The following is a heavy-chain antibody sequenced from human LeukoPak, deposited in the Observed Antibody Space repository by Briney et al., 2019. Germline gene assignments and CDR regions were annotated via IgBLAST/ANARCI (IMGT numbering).Heavy chain of an antibody. J-gene: IGHJ4*02. V-gene: IGHV1-69*05. D-gene: IGHD6-19*01. Sequence: ASVKVSCKASGGTFSSYAISWVRQAPGQGLEWVGGIIPIFGTANYAQKFQGRVTITTDESTSTAYMELSSLRSEDTAVYYCARDKIRGYSSGWYLDYWGQGTLVTVSS. CDR1: GGTFSSYA. CDR3: ARDKIRGYSSGWYLDY. CDR2: IIPIFGTA.